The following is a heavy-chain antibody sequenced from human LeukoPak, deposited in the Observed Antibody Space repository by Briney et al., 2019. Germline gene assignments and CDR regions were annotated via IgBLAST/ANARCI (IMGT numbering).Heavy chain of an antibody. CDR3: ARGGDDSSGYYEDY. J-gene: IGHJ4*02. V-gene: IGHV1-8*01. Sequence: SVKVSCKASGHTVTSYDIKWVRQAPGHGLECRGWMNPNSGNTGYAQKCQGRVTMTRNPSISTAYMELSSLRSEDTAVYYCARGGDDSSGYYEDYWGQGTLVTVSS. CDR2: MNPNSGNT. CDR1: GHTVTSYD. D-gene: IGHD3-22*01.